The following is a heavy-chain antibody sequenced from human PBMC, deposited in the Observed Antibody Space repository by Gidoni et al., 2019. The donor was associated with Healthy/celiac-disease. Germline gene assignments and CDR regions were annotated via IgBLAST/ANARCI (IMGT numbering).Heavy chain of an antibody. CDR2: ISYDGSNK. CDR1: GFTFMSYG. J-gene: IGHJ5*02. D-gene: IGHD2-15*01. Sequence: QVQLVESGGGVVQPGRSLRLPCAALGFTFMSYGMTWVRQAPGKGLEWVAFISYDGSNKSYADSLKGRFTISRDNSKNTLYLQMNSLRAEDTAVYYCAKDGLRYCSGGSCYRWFDPWGQGTLVTVSS. CDR3: AKDGLRYCSGGSCYRWFDP. V-gene: IGHV3-30*18.